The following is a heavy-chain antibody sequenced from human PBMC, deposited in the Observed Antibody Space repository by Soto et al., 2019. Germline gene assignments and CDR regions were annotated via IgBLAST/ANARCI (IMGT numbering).Heavy chain of an antibody. Sequence: EVQLLESGGGLVQPGGSLRLSCAASGFTFSNFAMSWFRQAPGKGLEWVSAIRGSGISTFYADSVKGRFTISRDNSKNTLYLQMNSLRAEDTAVFYCAKTPMIAVVVDVFDIWGQGTMVTVSS. V-gene: IGHV3-23*01. CDR2: IRGSGIST. D-gene: IGHD3-22*01. J-gene: IGHJ3*02. CDR3: AKTPMIAVVVDVFDI. CDR1: GFTFSNFA.